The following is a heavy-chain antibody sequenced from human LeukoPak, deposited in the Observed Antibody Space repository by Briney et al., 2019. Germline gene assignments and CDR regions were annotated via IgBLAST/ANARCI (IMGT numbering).Heavy chain of an antibody. CDR3: ARDLRSYDCWSGYPYYYYCYMDV. D-gene: IGHD3-3*01. Sequence: SETLSLTCAVYGGSFSSYYWSWIRQPPGKGLEWIGYIYYSGSTNYNPSLKSRVTISVDTSKNQFSLKLTSVTAADTAVYYCARDLRSYDCWSGYPYYYYCYMDVWGKGTTVTVSS. CDR1: GGSFSSYY. CDR2: IYYSGST. V-gene: IGHV4-59*01. J-gene: IGHJ6*03.